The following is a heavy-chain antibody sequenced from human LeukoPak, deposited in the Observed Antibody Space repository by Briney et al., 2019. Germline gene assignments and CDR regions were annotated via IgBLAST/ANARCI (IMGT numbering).Heavy chain of an antibody. Sequence: SGPTLVKPTQTLTLTCTFSGFSLSTSGVGVGWIRQPPGKALEWLGLIYWNDDKRYSPSLKSRLTITKDTAKNQVVLTMTNMDPVDTATYYCAHQGGCSGGSCYSGFDYWGQGTLVTVSS. D-gene: IGHD2-15*01. CDR1: GFSLSTSGVG. CDR3: AHQGGCSGGSCYSGFDY. J-gene: IGHJ4*02. CDR2: IYWNDDK. V-gene: IGHV2-5*01.